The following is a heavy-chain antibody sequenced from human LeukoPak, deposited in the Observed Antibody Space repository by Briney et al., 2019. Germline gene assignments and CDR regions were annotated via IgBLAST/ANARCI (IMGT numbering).Heavy chain of an antibody. CDR3: ARRGPYFDY. CDR2: ISSTSADI. D-gene: IGHD3-10*01. V-gene: IGHV3-48*03. CDR1: GSTFSSYE. Sequence: PGGSLRLSCAASGSTFSSYEMNWVRQAPGKGLEWISYISSTSADIYYVDSVKGRFTISRDNAKNSLYLQMNSLRAEDTAIYYCARRGPYFDYWGQGILVTVSS. J-gene: IGHJ4*02.